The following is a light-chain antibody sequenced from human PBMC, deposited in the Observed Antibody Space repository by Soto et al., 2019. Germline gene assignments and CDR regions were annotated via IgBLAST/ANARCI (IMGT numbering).Light chain of an antibody. J-gene: IGLJ2*01. CDR1: SSDVGAYNY. CDR2: DVN. CDR3: GSYTTSGSVV. Sequence: ALTQPASVSGSPGQSIAISCIGTSSDVGAYNYVSWYQQHPGKAPKLVIYDVNNRPSGVSNRFSGSKSGNTASLTISGLQAEDEADYYCGSYTTSGSVVFGGGTKLTVL. V-gene: IGLV2-14*03.